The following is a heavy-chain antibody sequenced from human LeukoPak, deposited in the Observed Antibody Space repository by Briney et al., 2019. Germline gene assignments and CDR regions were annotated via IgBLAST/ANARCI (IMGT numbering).Heavy chain of an antibody. J-gene: IGHJ4*02. CDR3: AVTATNSGYFDS. Sequence: GESLHESRKGSGYSLSDYWIGWVRQVPGKGLEWMGFIYPADSDTRYSPSFQGQVTISPDKSITTAYLQWSSLKASDTAMYYCAVTATNSGYFDSWGQGDLVGVSS. CDR1: GYSLSDYW. D-gene: IGHD1-26*01. V-gene: IGHV5-51*03. CDR2: IYPADSDT.